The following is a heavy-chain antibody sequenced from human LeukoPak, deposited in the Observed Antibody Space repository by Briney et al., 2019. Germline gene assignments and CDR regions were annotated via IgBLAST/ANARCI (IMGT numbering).Heavy chain of an antibody. CDR1: GGTFSSYA. Sequence: SVKVSCKASGGTFSSYAISWVRQAPGQGLEWMGGIIPIFGTANYAQKFQGRVTITADESTSTAYMELSSLRSEDTAVYYCARQGYNWNDLINWFDPWGQGTLVTVSS. CDR2: IIPIFGTA. V-gene: IGHV1-69*13. D-gene: IGHD1-1*01. J-gene: IGHJ5*02. CDR3: ARQGYNWNDLINWFDP.